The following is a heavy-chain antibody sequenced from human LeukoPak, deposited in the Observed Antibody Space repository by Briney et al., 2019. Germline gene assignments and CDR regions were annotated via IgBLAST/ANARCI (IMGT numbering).Heavy chain of an antibody. J-gene: IGHJ5*02. CDR3: ARDQEGIAVPGTKGRAFDP. V-gene: IGHV1-2*02. CDR1: GYTFTGYY. Sequence: GASVKVSCKASGYTFTGYYMYWVRQAPGQGLEWMGRINPNSGGTNYAQKFQGRVTMTRDTSINTAYMELSRLRSDDTAVYYCARDQEGIAVPGTKGRAFDPWGQGTLVTVSS. D-gene: IGHD6-19*01. CDR2: INPNSGGT.